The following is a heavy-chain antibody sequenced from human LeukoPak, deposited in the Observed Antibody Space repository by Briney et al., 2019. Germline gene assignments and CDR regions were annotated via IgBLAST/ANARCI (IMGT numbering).Heavy chain of an antibody. V-gene: IGHV4-59*11. D-gene: IGHD4-17*01. J-gene: IGHJ5*02. CDR3: ARAVDYGDPYNWFDP. CDR1: GGSISSHY. Sequence: SETLSLTCTVSGGSISSHYWSWIRQPPGKGLEWIGYIYYSGSTNYNPSLKSRVTISVDTSKNQFSLKLSSVTAADTAVYYCARAVDYGDPYNWFDPWGQGTLVTVSS. CDR2: IYYSGST.